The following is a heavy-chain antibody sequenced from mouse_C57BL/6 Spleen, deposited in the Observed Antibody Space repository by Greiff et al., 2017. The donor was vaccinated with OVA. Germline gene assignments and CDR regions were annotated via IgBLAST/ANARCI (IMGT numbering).Heavy chain of an antibody. CDR3: ARDQKGFYYGSSYWYFDV. D-gene: IGHD1-1*01. CDR2: ISDGGSYT. Sequence: EVQLVESGGGLVKPGGSLKLSCAASGFTFSSYAMSWVRQTPEKRLEWVATISDGGSYTYYPDNVKGRFTISRDNAKNNLYLQMSHLKSEDTAMYYCARDQKGFYYGSSYWYFDVWGTGTTVTVSS. J-gene: IGHJ1*03. V-gene: IGHV5-4*01. CDR1: GFTFSSYA.